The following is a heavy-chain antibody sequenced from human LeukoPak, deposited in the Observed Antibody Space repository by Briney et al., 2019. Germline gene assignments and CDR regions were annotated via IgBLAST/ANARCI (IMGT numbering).Heavy chain of an antibody. CDR1: GFTFSRNA. Sequence: GGSLRLSCAASGFTFSRNALSWVRQAPGKGLEWVSSLSGSGADTYYADSVKGRFTISRDNSKNTLYLQMNSLRAEDTAVYYCARDRELRVSYYYMDVWGKGTTVTVSS. V-gene: IGHV3-23*01. D-gene: IGHD4-23*01. J-gene: IGHJ6*03. CDR3: ARDRELRVSYYYMDV. CDR2: LSGSGADT.